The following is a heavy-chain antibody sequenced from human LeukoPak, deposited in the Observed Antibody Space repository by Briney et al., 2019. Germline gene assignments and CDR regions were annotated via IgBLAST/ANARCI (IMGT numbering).Heavy chain of an antibody. CDR2: IYHSGST. V-gene: IGHV4-30-2*01. CDR3: ARGPDYYGSGSPGTD. D-gene: IGHD3-10*01. J-gene: IGHJ4*02. CDR1: GGSISSGGYS. Sequence: PSQTLSLTCAVSGGSISSGGYSWSWIRQPPGTGLEWIGYIYHSGSTYYNPSLKSRVTISVDRSKNQFSLKLSSVTAADTAVYYCARGPDYYGSGSPGTDWGQGTLDTVSS.